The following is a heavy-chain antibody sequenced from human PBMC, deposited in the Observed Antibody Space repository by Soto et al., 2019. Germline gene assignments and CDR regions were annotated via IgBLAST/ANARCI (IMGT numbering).Heavy chain of an antibody. CDR3: ARGHMGGHNGFDP. D-gene: IGHD2-15*01. J-gene: IGHJ5*02. Sequence: SDTMSIRRAAYGGSFNGYYWSWILKTPGKGLEWIGEINHSGSTNYNPSLKSRVTISVDTSKNQFSLKLSSVTAADTAVYYCARGHMGGHNGFDPWGQGTLVTVSS. CDR1: GGSFNGYY. CDR2: INHSGST. V-gene: IGHV4-34*01.